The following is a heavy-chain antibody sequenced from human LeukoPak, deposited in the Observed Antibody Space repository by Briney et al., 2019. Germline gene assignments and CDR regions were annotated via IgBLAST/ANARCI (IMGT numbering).Heavy chain of an antibody. CDR1: GFTFSSYA. J-gene: IGHJ5*02. Sequence: PGRSLRLSCAASGFTFSSYAMHWVRQAPGKGLEWVAVISYDGSNKYYADSVKGRFTISRDNSKNTLYLQMNSLRAEDTAVYYCARDGGTMIVPNWFDPWGQGTLVTVSS. V-gene: IGHV3-30-3*01. CDR2: ISYDGSNK. CDR3: ARDGGTMIVPNWFDP. D-gene: IGHD3-22*01.